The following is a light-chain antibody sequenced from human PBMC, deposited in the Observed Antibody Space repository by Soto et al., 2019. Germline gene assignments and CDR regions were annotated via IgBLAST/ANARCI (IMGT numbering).Light chain of an antibody. CDR1: SSNIGGIT. CDR3: ATWDDGLSAYV. Sequence: QSVLTQPPSASGTPGQRVTFSCSGSSSNIGGITVSWFQLLPRTALKLLIFSTSQRPSGVPDRFSGAKPGTSASLAISGLQSEDEANYYCATWDDGLSAYVFGTGTKVTVL. V-gene: IGLV1-44*01. CDR2: STS. J-gene: IGLJ1*01.